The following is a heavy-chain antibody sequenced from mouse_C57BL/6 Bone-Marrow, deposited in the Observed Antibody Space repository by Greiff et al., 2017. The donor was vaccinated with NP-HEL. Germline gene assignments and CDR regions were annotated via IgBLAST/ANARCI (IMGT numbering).Heavy chain of an antibody. CDR2: INPSSGYT. V-gene: IGHV1-7*01. Sequence: QVQLQQSGAELAKPGASVKLSCKASGYTFTSYWMHWVKQRPGQGLEWIGYINPSSGYTKYNQKFKDKATLTADKSSSTAYMQLSSQTYEDSAVYYCTTAQATWFAYWGQGTLVTVSA. D-gene: IGHD3-2*02. CDR3: TTAQATWFAY. J-gene: IGHJ3*01. CDR1: GYTFTSYW.